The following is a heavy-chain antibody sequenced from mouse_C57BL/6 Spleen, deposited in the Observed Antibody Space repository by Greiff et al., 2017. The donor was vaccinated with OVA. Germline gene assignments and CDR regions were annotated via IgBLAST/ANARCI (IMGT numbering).Heavy chain of an antibody. J-gene: IGHJ1*03. CDR3: ATTTVAWYFDV. Sequence: DVKLVESGGGLVKPGGSLKLSCAASGFTFSDYGMHWVRQAPEKGLEWVAYISSGSSTIYYADTVKGRFTISRDNAKNTLFLQMTSLRSEDTAMYYCATTTVAWYFDVWGTGTTVTVSS. CDR2: ISSGSSTI. V-gene: IGHV5-17*01. CDR1: GFTFSDYG. D-gene: IGHD1-1*01.